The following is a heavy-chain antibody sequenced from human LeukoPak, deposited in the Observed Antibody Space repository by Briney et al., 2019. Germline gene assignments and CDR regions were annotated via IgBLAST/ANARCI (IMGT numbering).Heavy chain of an antibody. V-gene: IGHV3-48*01. D-gene: IGHD4-17*01. Sequence: GGSLTLSCAASGFTFSSYSMNWVRQAPGKGLEWVSYISSSSSTIYYADSVKGRFTISRDNSKNTLYLQMNSLRAEDTAVYYCAKPPTTVTTLGYFDYWGQGTLVTVSS. CDR3: AKPPTTVTTLGYFDY. CDR1: GFTFSSYS. CDR2: ISSSSSTI. J-gene: IGHJ4*02.